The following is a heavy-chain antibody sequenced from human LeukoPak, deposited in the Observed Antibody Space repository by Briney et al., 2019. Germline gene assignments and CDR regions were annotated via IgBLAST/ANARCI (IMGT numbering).Heavy chain of an antibody. V-gene: IGHV1-69*05. CDR1: GGTFSSYA. CDR2: IIPIFGTA. Sequence: ASVKVSCKASGGTFSSYAISWVRQAPGQGLEWMGRIIPIFGTANYAQRFQGRVTITTDESTSTVYMELSSLRSEDTAVYYCARVSSGSPDFDYWGQGTLVTVSS. CDR3: ARVSSGSPDFDY. D-gene: IGHD1-26*01. J-gene: IGHJ4*02.